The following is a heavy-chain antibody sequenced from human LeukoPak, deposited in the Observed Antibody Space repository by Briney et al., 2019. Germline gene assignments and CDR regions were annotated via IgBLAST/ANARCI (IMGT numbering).Heavy chain of an antibody. D-gene: IGHD1-1*01. CDR1: GFTCSSYS. J-gene: IGHJ4*02. V-gene: IGHV3-21*01. CDR2: ISSSSSYI. Sequence: GGSLRLSGAASGFTCSSYSMNWVRQAPGKGLKWVSSISSSSSYIDYAYSVKGRFTISRDNAKNSLYLQMNSLRAEDTAVYYCAREGRWNDDYWGQGTLVTVSS. CDR3: AREGRWNDDY.